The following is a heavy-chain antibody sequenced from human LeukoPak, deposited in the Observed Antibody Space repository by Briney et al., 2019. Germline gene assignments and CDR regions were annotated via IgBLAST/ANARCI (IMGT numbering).Heavy chain of an antibody. D-gene: IGHD3-16*01. J-gene: IGHJ4*02. V-gene: IGHV3-7*01. CDR1: GFTVGTYW. CDR3: VAWGSLVV. Sequence: PGGSLRLSCVASGFTVGTYWMSWVRQAPGKGLDWVAHIKEDGTRRYYVDSVRGRFTISRDSAKNSLFLQMNSLRVEDTAVFYCVAWGSLVVWGQGTLVTVSS. CDR2: IKEDGTRR.